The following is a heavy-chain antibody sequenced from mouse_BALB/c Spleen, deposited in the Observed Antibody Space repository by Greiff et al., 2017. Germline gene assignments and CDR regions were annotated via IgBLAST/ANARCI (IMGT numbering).Heavy chain of an antibody. Sequence: VQLQQSGPSLVQPSQSLSITCTVSGFSLTSYGVHWVRQSPGKGLEWLGVIWRGGSTDYNAAFMSRLSITKDNSKSQVFFKMNSLQADDTAIYYCAKNIRGSSYGFAYWGQGTLVTVSA. D-gene: IGHD1-1*01. CDR3: AKNIRGSSYGFAY. V-gene: IGHV2-5-1*01. CDR1: GFSLTSYG. J-gene: IGHJ3*01. CDR2: IWRGGST.